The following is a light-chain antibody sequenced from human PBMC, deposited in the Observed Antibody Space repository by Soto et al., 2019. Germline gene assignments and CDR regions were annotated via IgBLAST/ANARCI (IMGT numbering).Light chain of an antibody. CDR1: QSVSSSF. CDR3: QQYDISPIT. Sequence: EIVLTQSPGTLSLSPGERATLSCRASQSVSSSFLAWYQQKPGQAPRLLIYGASSRATGIPDRFSGSGSGTDFTLTISRLETEDFAVYFCQQYDISPITFGQGIRLGIK. V-gene: IGKV3-20*01. CDR2: GAS. J-gene: IGKJ5*01.